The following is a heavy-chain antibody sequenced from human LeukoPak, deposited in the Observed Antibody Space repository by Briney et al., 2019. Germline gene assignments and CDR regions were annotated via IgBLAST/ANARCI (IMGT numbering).Heavy chain of an antibody. D-gene: IGHD1-1*01. CDR2: IKQGGSDK. Sequence: PGGSLRLSCVVSGFTFSDYWMSWVRQAPGQGLEWVANIKQGGSDKYYVDSVKGRFTISRDNAKNSVFLQVSSLRPEDTAVYYCALVCNYYFAYWGQGTLVTVSS. CDR3: ALVCNYYFAY. CDR1: GFTFSDYW. V-gene: IGHV3-7*01. J-gene: IGHJ4*02.